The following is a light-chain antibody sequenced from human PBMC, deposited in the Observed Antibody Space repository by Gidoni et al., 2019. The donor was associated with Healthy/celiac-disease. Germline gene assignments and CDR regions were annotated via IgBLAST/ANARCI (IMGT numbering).Light chain of an antibody. CDR2: LGS. J-gene: IGKJ1*01. V-gene: IGKV2-28*01. CDR1: QSLLHSNGYNY. Sequence: DIVMTQPPLSLPVTPGEPASISCRSSQSLLHSNGYNYLDWYLQKPGQSPQLLIYLGSNRASGVPDRFSGSGSGTDFTLKISRVEAEDVGVYYCMQALQTPRTFXQGTKVEIK. CDR3: MQALQTPRT.